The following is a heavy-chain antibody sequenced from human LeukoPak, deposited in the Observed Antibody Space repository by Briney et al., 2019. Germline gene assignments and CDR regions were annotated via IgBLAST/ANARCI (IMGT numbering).Heavy chain of an antibody. Sequence: ASVKVSCKASGGTFSSYAISWVRQAPGQGLEWMGGIIPIFGTANYAQKFQGRVTITTDESTSTAYMELSSLRSEDTAVYYCATGEFRGVIPRDYYYYYYMDVWGKGTTVTVSS. CDR3: ATGEFRGVIPRDYYYYYYMDV. CDR1: GGTFSSYA. J-gene: IGHJ6*03. D-gene: IGHD3-10*01. V-gene: IGHV1-69*05. CDR2: IIPIFGTA.